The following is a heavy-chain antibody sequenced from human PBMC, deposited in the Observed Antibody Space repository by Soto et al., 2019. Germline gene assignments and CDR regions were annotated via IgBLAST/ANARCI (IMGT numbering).Heavy chain of an antibody. CDR2: INHRGST. D-gene: IGHD1-1*01. V-gene: IGHV4-34*01. CDR3: ARGRATTYDY. J-gene: IGHJ4*02. CDR1: GGSFSGYY. Sequence: SETLSLTCAVYGGSFSGYYWSWIRQPPGKGLEWIGEINHRGSTNYNPSLKSRVTISVDTSKNQFSLKLSSVTAADTAVYYCARGRATTYDYWGQGTLVTVSS.